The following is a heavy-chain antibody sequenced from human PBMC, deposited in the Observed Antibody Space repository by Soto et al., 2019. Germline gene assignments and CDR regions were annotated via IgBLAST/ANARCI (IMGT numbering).Heavy chain of an antibody. CDR2: IHYSGTS. Sequence: SETLSLTCTVSGGSISSYYWTWVRRAPGKGLEWIGYIHYSGTSNYNPSLTGRVTMSIDTSKNQFSLRLNSVTAADTAVYYCAKVGGGGHLEYWGQGTLVTVSS. D-gene: IGHD2-15*01. J-gene: IGHJ4*02. CDR3: AKVGGGGHLEY. V-gene: IGHV4-59*01. CDR1: GGSISSYY.